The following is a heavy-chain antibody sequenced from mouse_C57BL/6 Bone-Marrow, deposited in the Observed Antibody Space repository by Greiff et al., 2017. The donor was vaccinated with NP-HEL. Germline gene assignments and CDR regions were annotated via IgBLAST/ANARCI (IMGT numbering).Heavy chain of an antibody. D-gene: IGHD1-1*01. V-gene: IGHV1-56*01. CDR3: ARYSYYYGSNVFAY. CDR1: GYTFTSHW. J-gene: IGHJ3*01. CDR2: IFPGGGCT. Sequence: QVQLQQSGPELVRPGASVKISCKAPGYTFTSHWMQWVRQRPGQGLEWIGEIFPGGGCTYYNEKFKGKATLTVDTSSSTAYMQRSSLTSEDSAVYFCARYSYYYGSNVFAYWGQGTLVTVSA.